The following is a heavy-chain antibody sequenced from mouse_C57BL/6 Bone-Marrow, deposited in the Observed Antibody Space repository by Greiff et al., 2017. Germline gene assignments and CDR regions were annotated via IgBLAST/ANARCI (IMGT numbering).Heavy chain of an antibody. J-gene: IGHJ2*01. CDR1: GYTFTSYW. CDR2: IYPGSGST. CDR3: ARDYGSSYGY. D-gene: IGHD1-1*01. Sequence: QVQLQQPGAELVRPGTSVKLSCKASGYTFTSYWITWVKQRPGQGLEWIGDIYPGSGSTNYNEKFKSKATRTVDTSSSTAYMQLSSLTSEDSAVYYCARDYGSSYGYWGQGTTLTVSS. V-gene: IGHV1-55*01.